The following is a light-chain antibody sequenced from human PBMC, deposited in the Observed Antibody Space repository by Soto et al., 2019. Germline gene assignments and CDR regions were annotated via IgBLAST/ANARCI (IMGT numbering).Light chain of an antibody. CDR2: DAS. CDR3: LQYSSHSWT. V-gene: IGKV1-5*01. J-gene: IGKJ1*01. CDR1: QSVSGW. Sequence: DIQMTQSPSTLSASVGDTFTVTCLASQSVSGWLAWYEQKPGEAPKLLIYDASALPRGVPSRFRGSGSGTEFTLTISRLQPDDVETYYCLQYSSHSWTFGQGTKVDIK.